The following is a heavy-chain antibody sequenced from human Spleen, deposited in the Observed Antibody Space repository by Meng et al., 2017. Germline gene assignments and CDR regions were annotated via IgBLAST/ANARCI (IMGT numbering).Heavy chain of an antibody. CDR1: GYSISSGYF. D-gene: IGHD2-2*03. J-gene: IGHJ4*02. CDR2: IYHSGTT. V-gene: IGHV4-38-2*02. CDR3: VRAGYCSSASCYADY. Sequence: SETLSLTCTVSGYSISSGYFWVWIRQSPGKGLEWIGSIYHSGTTYYNPSLKSRVTISEDTSKNQFSLNLNSMTAADTAVYYCVRAGYCSSASCYADYWGQGTLVTVSS.